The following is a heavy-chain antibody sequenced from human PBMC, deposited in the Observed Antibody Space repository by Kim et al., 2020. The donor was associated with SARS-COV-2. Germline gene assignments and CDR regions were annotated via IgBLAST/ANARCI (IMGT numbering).Heavy chain of an antibody. J-gene: IGHJ4*02. D-gene: IGHD1-26*01. V-gene: IGHV3-7*03. CDR2: IKQDGSYK. Sequence: GGSLRLSCAASGFTFNSHWMTWVRQAPGKGLEWVANIKQDGSYKYYVDSVKGRFTISRDRAKNSLYLLMNSLRVGDTAMYYCARGPVGPTTPDYLDYWGPGTLVTVSS. CDR1: GFTFNSHW. CDR3: ARGPVGPTTPDYLDY.